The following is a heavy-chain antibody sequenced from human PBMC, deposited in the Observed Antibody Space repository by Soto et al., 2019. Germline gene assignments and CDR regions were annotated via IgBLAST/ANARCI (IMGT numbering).Heavy chain of an antibody. CDR1: GGSFSGYY. D-gene: IGHD2-21*02. V-gene: IGHV4-59*01. J-gene: IGHJ4*02. CDR3: ARLAYCGGDCPNSDY. Sequence: SETLSLTCAVYGGSFSGYYWSWIRQPPGKGLEWIGYIYYSGSTNYNPSLKSRVTISVDTSKNQFSLKLSSVTAADTAVYYCARLAYCGGDCPNSDYWGQGTLVTVSS. CDR2: IYYSGST.